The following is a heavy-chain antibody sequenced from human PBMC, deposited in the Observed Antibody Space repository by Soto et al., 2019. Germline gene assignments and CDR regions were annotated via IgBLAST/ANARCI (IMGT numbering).Heavy chain of an antibody. V-gene: IGHV3-15*07. J-gene: IGHJ4*02. Sequence: GGSLRLSCAASGFTFSKAWMNWGRQAPGKGLEWVGRIKSKTDGGTTDYAAPVKGRFTISRDDSKNTLYLQMNSLKTEDTAVYYCTTDPVTMIVVVPSSGWGQGTLVTVSS. CDR2: IKSKTDGGTT. CDR3: TTDPVTMIVVVPSSG. CDR1: GFTFSKAW. D-gene: IGHD3-22*01.